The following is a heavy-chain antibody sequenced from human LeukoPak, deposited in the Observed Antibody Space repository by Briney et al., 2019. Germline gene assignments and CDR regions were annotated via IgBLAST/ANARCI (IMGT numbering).Heavy chain of an antibody. CDR1: GFTFSDYY. V-gene: IGHV3-11*04. D-gene: IGHD6-13*01. CDR2: ISSSGSTI. Sequence: PGGSLRLSCAASGFTFSDYYMSWIRQAPGKGLEWVSYISSSGSTIYYADSVKGRFTISRDNAKNSLYLQMNSLRAEDTAVYYCARQFYSSSWHGYFDYWGQGTLVTVSS. J-gene: IGHJ4*02. CDR3: ARQFYSSSWHGYFDY.